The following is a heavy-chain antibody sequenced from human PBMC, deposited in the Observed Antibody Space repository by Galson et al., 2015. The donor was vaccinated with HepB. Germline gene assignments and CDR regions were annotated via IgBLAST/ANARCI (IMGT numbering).Heavy chain of an antibody. CDR3: ARGSENFDY. Sequence: SVKVSCKASGYTFNNYAITWVRQAPGQGLEWMAWISAYNGDTDYAQKLQGRVTLTTDTSTSTAYIELRSLRSDDTAVYYCARGSENFDYWGQGTLVTASS. CDR1: GYTFNNYA. V-gene: IGHV1-18*01. CDR2: ISAYNGDT. J-gene: IGHJ4*02.